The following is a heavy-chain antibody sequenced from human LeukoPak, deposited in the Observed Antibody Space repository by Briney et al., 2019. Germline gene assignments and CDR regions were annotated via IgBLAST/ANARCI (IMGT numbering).Heavy chain of an antibody. CDR2: VYYSGST. CDR1: GGSISGSF. D-gene: IGHD7-27*01. Sequence: SETLSLTCTVSGGSISGSFWSWIRQPPGKGLEWIGYVYYSGSTNYNPSLKSRVTISVDTSKNQFSLKLSSVTAADTAVYYCARLTGHYHYYGMDVWGQGTTVTVS. J-gene: IGHJ6*02. V-gene: IGHV4-59*01. CDR3: ARLTGHYHYYGMDV.